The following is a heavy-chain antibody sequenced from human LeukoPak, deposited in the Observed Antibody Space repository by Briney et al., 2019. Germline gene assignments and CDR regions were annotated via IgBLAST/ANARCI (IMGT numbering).Heavy chain of an antibody. CDR3: ARDTRSYDTSGYYYFDY. Sequence: PSETLSLTCSVSGASTTSYYWNWIRQAPGKGLEWIGYIYSDGTTSYSPSLRSRVTISIDTSRNQFSLKLSSVTAADAAVYYCARDTRSYDTSGYYYFDYWGQGALVTVSS. V-gene: IGHV4-59*01. J-gene: IGHJ4*02. CDR1: GASTTSYY. D-gene: IGHD3-22*01. CDR2: IYSDGTT.